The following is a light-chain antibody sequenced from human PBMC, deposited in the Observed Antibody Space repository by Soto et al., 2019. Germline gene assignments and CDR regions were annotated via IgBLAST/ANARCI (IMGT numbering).Light chain of an antibody. V-gene: IGKV3-11*01. Sequence: EIVLTQSPATLSLSPGERATLSCRASQSVGNYLAWYQQKPGQAPRLLIYAASNRATGIPARFSGSGYGTDFTLTISSLEPEDFAVYYCQQRTNWPRLTFGGGTKVEIK. CDR2: AAS. CDR3: QQRTNWPRLT. CDR1: QSVGNY. J-gene: IGKJ4*01.